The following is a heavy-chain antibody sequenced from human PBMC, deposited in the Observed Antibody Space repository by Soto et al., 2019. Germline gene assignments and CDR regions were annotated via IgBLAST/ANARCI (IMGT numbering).Heavy chain of an antibody. CDR1: GFTFSSYA. CDR2: TAYDESHM. D-gene: IGHD3-10*01. CDR3: AKDQYDLGVYYNMGFDH. Sequence: QVQLVESGGGVVQPGRSLRLSCAASGFTFSSYAMHWVRQAPGKGLEWLAVTAYDESHMYYADSVKGRFTISRDNSKNTLYLEMNSLRADDTALYYCAKDQYDLGVYYNMGFDHWGQGTLVTVSS. V-gene: IGHV3-30*18. J-gene: IGHJ4*02.